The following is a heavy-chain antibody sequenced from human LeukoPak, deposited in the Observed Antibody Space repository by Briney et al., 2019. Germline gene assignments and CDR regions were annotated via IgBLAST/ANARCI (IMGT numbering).Heavy chain of an antibody. Sequence: SETLSLTCTVSGDSISSYYWSWIRQPPGKALKGIGYIYTSGGTNYIPSLKGRVTISIDTSKNQFSLKLSSVTAADSAVYYCARLTRLSTSPDRYCLDYWGQGTLVTVSS. CDR1: GDSISSYY. CDR3: ARLTRLSTSPDRYCLDY. J-gene: IGHJ4*02. D-gene: IGHD6-6*01. CDR2: IYTSGGT. V-gene: IGHV4-4*09.